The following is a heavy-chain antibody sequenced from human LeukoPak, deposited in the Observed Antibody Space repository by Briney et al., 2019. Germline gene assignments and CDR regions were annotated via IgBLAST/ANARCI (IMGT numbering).Heavy chain of an antibody. D-gene: IGHD6-19*01. V-gene: IGHV4-59*08. J-gene: IGHJ4*02. CDR2: MDYSGST. CDR1: GGSVSVYY. Sequence: SETLSLTCSVSGGSVSVYYWSWFRQPPGKGLEWIGYMDYSGSTAYNPSLKSRVTISIDTSKKQFSLELSSVTAADTAIYFCARRKRGSGGPFDYWGQGTLVTVSS. CDR3: ARRKRGSGGPFDY.